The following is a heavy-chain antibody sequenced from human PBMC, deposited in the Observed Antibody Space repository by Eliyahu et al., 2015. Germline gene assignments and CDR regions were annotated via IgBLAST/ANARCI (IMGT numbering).Heavy chain of an antibody. CDR2: INHSGST. J-gene: IGHJ4*02. CDR3: ARTRRWLRNFDY. V-gene: IGHV4-34*01. Sequence: QVQLQQWGAGLLKPSETLSLTCAVYGGSFSGYYWSWIRQPPGKGLEWIGEINHSGSTNYNPSLKSRVTISVDTSKNQFSLKLSSVTAADTAVYYCARTRRWLRNFDYWGQGTLVTVSS. D-gene: IGHD5-12*01. CDR1: GGSFSGYY.